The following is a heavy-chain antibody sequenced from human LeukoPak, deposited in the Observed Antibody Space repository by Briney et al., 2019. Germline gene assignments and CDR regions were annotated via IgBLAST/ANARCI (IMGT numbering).Heavy chain of an antibody. CDR2: IRYDGSNK. J-gene: IGHJ6*03. CDR3: AKSNGGYSSSWYSHYYYYMDV. V-gene: IGHV3-30*02. D-gene: IGHD6-13*01. Sequence: PGGSLRLSCAASGFTFSSYGMHWVRQAPGKGLEWVAFIRYDGSNKYYADSVKGRFTISRDSSKNTLYLQMNSLRAEDTAVYYCAKSNGGYSSSWYSHYYYYMDVWGKGTTVTISS. CDR1: GFTFSSYG.